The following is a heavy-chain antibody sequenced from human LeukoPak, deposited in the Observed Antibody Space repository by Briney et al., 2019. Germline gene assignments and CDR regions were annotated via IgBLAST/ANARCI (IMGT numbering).Heavy chain of an antibody. Sequence: ASVKVSCKASGGTFSSYAISWVRQAPGQGLEWMGGIIPIFGTANYAQKFQGRATITADESTSTAYMELSSLRSEDTAVYYCARDWRIEYYDSSGYSDWGQGTLVTVSS. CDR2: IIPIFGTA. D-gene: IGHD3-22*01. J-gene: IGHJ4*02. V-gene: IGHV1-69*13. CDR1: GGTFSSYA. CDR3: ARDWRIEYYDSSGYSD.